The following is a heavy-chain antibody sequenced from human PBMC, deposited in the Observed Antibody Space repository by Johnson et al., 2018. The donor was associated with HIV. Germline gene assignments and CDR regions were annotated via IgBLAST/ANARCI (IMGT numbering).Heavy chain of an antibody. CDR2: IGYDGNDT. D-gene: IGHD1-26*01. J-gene: IGHJ3*02. V-gene: IGHV3-30*03. Sequence: QVQLVESGGGLVQPGGSLRLSCAASGFTFRSYAMHWVRQAPGKGLEWVAAIGYDGNDTDSADSVKGRFTISRDNSRNTLYLHLNSLRAVDTAVYYCARVRIGRENAFDIWGQGTMVTVSS. CDR1: GFTFRSYA. CDR3: ARVRIGRENAFDI.